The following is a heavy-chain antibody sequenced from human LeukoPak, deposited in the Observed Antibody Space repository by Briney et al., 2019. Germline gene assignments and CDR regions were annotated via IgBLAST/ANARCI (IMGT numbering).Heavy chain of an antibody. CDR1: GGSVTSRSYY. J-gene: IGHJ4*02. Sequence: SSETLSLTCTVSGGSVTSRSYYWCWIRQTPGEGLEWIGSFFYTESPFYHPSLKNRVTMSVDTSKNQFSLKLSSATAADTAVYFCAKTGSGWFFDHWGQGTLVTVSS. V-gene: IGHV4-39*01. D-gene: IGHD6-19*01. CDR3: AKTGSGWFFDH. CDR2: FFYTESP.